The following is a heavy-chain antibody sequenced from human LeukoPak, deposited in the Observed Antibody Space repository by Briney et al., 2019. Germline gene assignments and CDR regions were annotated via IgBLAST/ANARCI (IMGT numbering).Heavy chain of an antibody. V-gene: IGHV3-48*03. CDR2: ISRTVNSI. CDR3: ARGPYSSNWYVDY. J-gene: IGHJ4*02. CDR1: GFTLTSYE. D-gene: IGHD6-13*01. Sequence: GGSLRLSCAASGFTLTSYEMNWVRLAPGKGLEWISYISRTVNSIYYADSVKGRFTVSRDSAKNSLYLQMNSVRAEDTAVYYCARGPYSSNWYVDYWGQGTLVTVAS.